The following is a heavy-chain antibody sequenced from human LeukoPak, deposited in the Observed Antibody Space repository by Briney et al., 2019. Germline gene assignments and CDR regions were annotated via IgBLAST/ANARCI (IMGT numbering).Heavy chain of an antibody. V-gene: IGHV4-4*02. CDR3: ARGRYSRSTFDP. CDR2: IYHSGST. J-gene: IGHJ5*02. CDR1: GGSISSSNW. D-gene: IGHD3-9*01. Sequence: SETLSLTCAVSGGSISSSNWWSWVRQPPGKGLEWIGEIYHSGSTNYNPSLKTRVTISVDKSKNQFSLKLNSVTAADTAVYYCARGRYSRSTFDPWGQGTLVTVSS.